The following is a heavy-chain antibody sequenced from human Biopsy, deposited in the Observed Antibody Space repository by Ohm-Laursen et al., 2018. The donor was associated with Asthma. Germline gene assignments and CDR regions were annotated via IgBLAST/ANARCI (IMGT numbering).Heavy chain of an antibody. D-gene: IGHD2-2*01. J-gene: IGHJ6*02. CDR1: GGSFSGYY. Sequence: TLSLTCVVYGGSFSGYYWSWIRQPPGKGLEWIGEINHSGSTNYNPSLKSRVTISVDTSKNQFSLKLSSVTAAGTAVYYCARVVGGYCRSPSCYGGYYYGMDVWGQGTTVTVSS. V-gene: IGHV4-34*01. CDR2: INHSGST. CDR3: ARVVGGYCRSPSCYGGYYYGMDV.